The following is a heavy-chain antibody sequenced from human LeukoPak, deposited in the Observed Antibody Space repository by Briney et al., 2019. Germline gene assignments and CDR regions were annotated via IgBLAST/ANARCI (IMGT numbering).Heavy chain of an antibody. Sequence: ASVKVSCKASGYTFTSYGISWVRQAPGQGVEWMGWISAYNGNTNYAQKLQGRVTMTTDTSTSTAYMELRSLRSDDTAVYYCARAGGDYYDSSGYYHFDYWGQGTLVTVSS. D-gene: IGHD3-22*01. CDR3: ARAGGDYYDSSGYYHFDY. CDR2: ISAYNGNT. CDR1: GYTFTSYG. J-gene: IGHJ4*02. V-gene: IGHV1-18*01.